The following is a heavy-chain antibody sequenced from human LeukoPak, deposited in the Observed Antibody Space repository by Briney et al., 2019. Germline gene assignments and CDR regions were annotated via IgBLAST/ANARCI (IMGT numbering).Heavy chain of an antibody. J-gene: IGHJ4*02. CDR3: ASTRPFYQLLYILDWDHAFYY. CDR2: IYYSGST. CDR1: GGSISSGDYD. Sequence: SETLSLTCTVSGGSISSGDYDWSWIRQPPGKGREWIGYIYYSGSTYNNPALKRRITISVGTAKNQFYLKLRSVTAGGTAVYYCASTRPFYQLLYILDWDHAFYYWGQGTLVTVSS. V-gene: IGHV4-30-4*02. D-gene: IGHD2-2*02.